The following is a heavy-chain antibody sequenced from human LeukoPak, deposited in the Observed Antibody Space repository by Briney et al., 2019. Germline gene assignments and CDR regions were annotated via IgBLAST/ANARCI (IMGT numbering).Heavy chain of an antibody. CDR3: VRDGYYGHDSFDI. J-gene: IGHJ3*02. Sequence: RGSLRLSCAASGFTFSSFEMYWVRQAPGKGLEWVSYISASGSAIYYVDSVKGRFTISRDNAKNSLYLQMNSLRAEDTAVYYCVRDGYYGHDSFDIWGQGTMVTVSS. CDR2: ISASGSAI. V-gene: IGHV3-48*03. D-gene: IGHD3-10*01. CDR1: GFTFSSFE.